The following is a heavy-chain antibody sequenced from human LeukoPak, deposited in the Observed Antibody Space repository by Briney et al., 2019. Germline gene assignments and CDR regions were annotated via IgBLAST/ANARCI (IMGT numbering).Heavy chain of an antibody. CDR3: ASHYYDSSGQDY. CDR1: GGSISSYY. CDR2: IYYSGST. D-gene: IGHD3-22*01. J-gene: IGHJ4*02. V-gene: IGHV4-59*01. Sequence: PSETLSLTCTVSGGSISSYYWSWIRQPPGKGLEWIGYIYYSGSTNYNPSLKSRVTISVGTSKNQFSLKLSSVTAADTAVYYCASHYYDSSGQDYWGQGTLVTVSS.